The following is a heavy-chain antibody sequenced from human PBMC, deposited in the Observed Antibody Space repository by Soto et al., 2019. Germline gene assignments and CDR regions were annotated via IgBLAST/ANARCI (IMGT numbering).Heavy chain of an antibody. J-gene: IGHJ4*02. CDR3: ARVVTAAAGTLGGYSDD. CDR1: GGSISSGGYY. CDR2: IYYSGST. Sequence: SETLSLTCTVSGGSISSGGYYWSWIRQHPGKGLEWIGYIYYSGSTYYNPSLKSRVTISVDTSKNQFSLKLSSVTAADTAVYYCARVVTAAAGTLGGYSDDWGQGTRVTVAS. D-gene: IGHD6-13*01. V-gene: IGHV4-31*03.